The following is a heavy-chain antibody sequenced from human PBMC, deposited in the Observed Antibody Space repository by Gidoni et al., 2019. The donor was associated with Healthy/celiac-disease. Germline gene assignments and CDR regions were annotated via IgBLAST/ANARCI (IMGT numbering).Heavy chain of an antibody. CDR1: GGTFSSYA. Sequence: QVQLVQSRAAVKKPGSSVKVSGKASGGTFSSYAISWVRQAPGQGLEWMGGIIPIFGTANYVQKVQGRATITADESTSTAYMELSSLRSEDTAVYYWARDSAVAGTYYWGQGTLVTVSS. D-gene: IGHD6-19*01. J-gene: IGHJ4*02. V-gene: IGHV1-69*01. CDR2: IIPIFGTA. CDR3: ARDSAVAGTYY.